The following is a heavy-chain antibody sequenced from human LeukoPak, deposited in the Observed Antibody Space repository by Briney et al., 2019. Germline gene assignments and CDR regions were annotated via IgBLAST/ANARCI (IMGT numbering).Heavy chain of an antibody. Sequence: GGSLRLSCAASGFTFSSYAMSWVRQAPGKGLERVSAISGSGGSTYYADSVKGRFTISRDNSKNTLYLQMNSLRAEDTAVYYCARGDYDILTGSTYLFDYWGQGTLVNVSS. D-gene: IGHD3-9*01. CDR3: ARGDYDILTGSTYLFDY. CDR1: GFTFSSYA. J-gene: IGHJ4*02. CDR2: ISGSGGST. V-gene: IGHV3-23*01.